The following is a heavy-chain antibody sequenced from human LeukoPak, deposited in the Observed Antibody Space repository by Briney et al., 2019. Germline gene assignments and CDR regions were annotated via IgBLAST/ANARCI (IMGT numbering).Heavy chain of an antibody. V-gene: IGHV4-39*01. CDR2: VHYAGEV. D-gene: IGHD1-26*01. CDR3: ARQPTGSYQWTFDY. J-gene: IGHJ4*02. CDR1: AGSVTSSGYY. Sequence: SETLSLTCTVSAGSVTSSGYYWAWIRQPPGKGLEWIGTVHYAGEVFYNPSLKSRVTIFVDTSRNQFSLSLISVTAADTAVYYCARQPTGSYQWTFDYWGQGTPATVSS.